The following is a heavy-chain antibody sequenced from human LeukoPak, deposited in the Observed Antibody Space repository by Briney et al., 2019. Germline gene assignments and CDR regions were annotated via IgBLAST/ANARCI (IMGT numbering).Heavy chain of an antibody. CDR2: ISDNGRST. D-gene: IGHD3-10*02. V-gene: IGHV3-23*01. Sequence: PGGSLRLSCAASGFTFRTLAMNWVRQASGKGLEWVSTISDNGRSTHYADSVKGRFTISRDNSKNTLDLQMNSLKAEDTAIYYCAKDVRPGGGGMDAWGQGTTVTVSS. J-gene: IGHJ6*02. CDR3: AKDVRPGGGGMDA. CDR1: GFTFRTLA.